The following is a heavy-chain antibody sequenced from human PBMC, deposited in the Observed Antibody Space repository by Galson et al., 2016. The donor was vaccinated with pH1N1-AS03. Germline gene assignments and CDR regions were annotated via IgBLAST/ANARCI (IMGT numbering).Heavy chain of an antibody. CDR1: GFTFSSYA. V-gene: IGHV3-64*01. CDR2: ISGNGYST. D-gene: IGHD6-13*01. CDR3: ARGPVWYSNYWFPPPDY. J-gene: IGHJ4*02. Sequence: SLRLSCAASGFTFSSYAMHWVRQAPGKGLEYVSAISGNGYSTYYANSVKGRFTISRDNSKSTLFLQMGSLRPEDRAVYYCARGPVWYSNYWFPPPDYWGQGTLVTVSS.